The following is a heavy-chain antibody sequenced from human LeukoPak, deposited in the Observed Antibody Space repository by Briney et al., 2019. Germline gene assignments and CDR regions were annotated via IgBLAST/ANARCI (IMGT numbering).Heavy chain of an antibody. CDR1: GGSISNYY. CDR3: ARGSYGYGY. J-gene: IGHJ4*02. D-gene: IGHD5-18*01. CDR2: KYARGSS. V-gene: IGHV4-4*07. Sequence: PSETLSLTCTVSGGSISNYYWSWIRQPAGKGLEWIGRKYARGSSNYNPPVQSRVTMSVDTSKNQFSLKLRSVTAADTAVYYCARGSYGYGYWGQGTLVTVSS.